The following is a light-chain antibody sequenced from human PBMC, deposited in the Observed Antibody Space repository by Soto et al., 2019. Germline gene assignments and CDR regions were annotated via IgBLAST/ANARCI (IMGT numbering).Light chain of an antibody. V-gene: IGKV3-11*01. CDR3: QQRSTWPPFS. J-gene: IGKJ3*01. CDR1: QSIGSY. Sequence: EIVLTQSPATLSLSLGERATLSCTASQSIGSYLAWYQHKLGQPPRLLSYDASNRATGIPVRFSGSGSGTDFTLTISSLEPEDFAVYYCQQRSTWPPFSFGPGTKVDIK. CDR2: DAS.